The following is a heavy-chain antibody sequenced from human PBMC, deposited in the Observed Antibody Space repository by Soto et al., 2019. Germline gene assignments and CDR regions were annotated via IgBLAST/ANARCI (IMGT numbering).Heavy chain of an antibody. Sequence: SETLSLTCAVYGGSFSGYYWSWIRQPPGKGLEWIGEINHSGSTNYNPSLKSRVTISVDTSKNQFSLQLNSVTPEDTAVYYCARENSGPFDPWGQGTLVTVSS. CDR3: ARENSGPFDP. CDR1: GGSFSGYY. V-gene: IGHV4-34*01. CDR2: INHSGST. J-gene: IGHJ5*02. D-gene: IGHD6-19*01.